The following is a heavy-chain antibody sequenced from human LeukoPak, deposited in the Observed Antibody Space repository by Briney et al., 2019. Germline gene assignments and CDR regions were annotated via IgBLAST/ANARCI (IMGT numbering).Heavy chain of an antibody. CDR1: GGSISRSSYY. CDR2: IYYSGTT. J-gene: IGHJ4*02. CDR3: ARSVDSSDY. D-gene: IGHD5-12*01. Sequence: SETLSLTCSVSGGSISRSSYYWGWIRQPPGKGLQWIGSIYYSGTTYYSPSLKSRVTISVDTSKNQFSLKLSSVTAADTAVYCCARSVDSSDYWGQGTLVTVSS. V-gene: IGHV4-39*01.